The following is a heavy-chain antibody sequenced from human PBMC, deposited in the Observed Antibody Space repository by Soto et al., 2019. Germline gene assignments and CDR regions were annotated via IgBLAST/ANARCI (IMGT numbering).Heavy chain of an antibody. V-gene: IGHV4-59*08. CDR3: ARERGYSGYDYDEYFDY. CDR1: GGSISSYY. D-gene: IGHD5-12*01. J-gene: IGHJ4*02. Sequence: SETLSLTCTVSGGSISSYYWSWIRQPPGKGLEWIGYIYYSGSTNYNPSLKSRVTISVDTSKNQFSLKLSSVTAADTAVYYCARERGYSGYDYDEYFDYWGQGTLVTVSS. CDR2: IYYSGST.